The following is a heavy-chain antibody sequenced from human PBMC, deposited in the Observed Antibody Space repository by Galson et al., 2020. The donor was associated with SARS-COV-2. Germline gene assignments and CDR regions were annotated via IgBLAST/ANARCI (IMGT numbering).Heavy chain of an antibody. D-gene: IGHD6-13*01. CDR3: ARGRYPRADGILLWMYRIASSGVFDS. CDR1: GGPFSGYY. V-gene: IGHV4-34*01. Sequence: PSETLSLTCAVYGGPFSGYYWNWLRQSPGKGLEWIGEINDGGRTTYNPSLESRVGISVDTSKKQFSLKLSSVTAADTAVYHCARGRYPRADGILLWMYRIASSGVFDSWSQGTRVTVSS. J-gene: IGHJ4*02. CDR2: INDGGRT.